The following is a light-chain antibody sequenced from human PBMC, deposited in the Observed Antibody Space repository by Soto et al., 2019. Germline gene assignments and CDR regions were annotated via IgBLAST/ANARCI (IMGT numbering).Light chain of an antibody. CDR3: SSYTSSRTPYV. CDR2: EVS. V-gene: IGLV2-14*01. J-gene: IGLJ1*01. CDR1: SSDVGGYNY. Sequence: QSALSQPASVSGSPRQSITISCTGTSSDVGGYNYVSWYQQHPGKAPKLMIYEVSNRPSGVSNRFSGSKSGNTASLTISGLQAEDEADYYCSSYTSSRTPYVFGTGTKGTVL.